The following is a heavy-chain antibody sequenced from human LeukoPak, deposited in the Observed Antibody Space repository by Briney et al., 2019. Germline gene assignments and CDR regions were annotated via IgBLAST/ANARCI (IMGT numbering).Heavy chain of an antibody. Sequence: SETLSLTCAVYGGSFSGYYWSWIRQPPGKGLEWIGEINHSGSTNYNPSLKSRVTISVDTSKNQFSLKLSSVTAADTAVYYCARAGIAARKYYFDYWGQGTLVTVSS. J-gene: IGHJ4*02. CDR3: ARAGIAARKYYFDY. V-gene: IGHV4-34*01. D-gene: IGHD6-6*01. CDR1: GGSFSGYY. CDR2: INHSGST.